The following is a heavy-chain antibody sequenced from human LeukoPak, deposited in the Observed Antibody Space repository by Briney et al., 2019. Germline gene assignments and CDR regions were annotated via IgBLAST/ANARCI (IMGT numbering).Heavy chain of an antibody. J-gene: IGHJ3*02. CDR2: NSSSSSYI. V-gene: IGHV3-21*01. CDR1: GFTFSSYS. CDR3: ARDVTDTAMVGDAFDI. Sequence: GGSLRLSCAASGFTFSSYSMNWVRQAPGKGLEWVSSNSSSSSYIYYADSVKGRFTISRDNAKNSLYLQMNSLRAEDTAVYYCARDVTDTAMVGDAFDIWGQGTMVTVSS. D-gene: IGHD5-18*01.